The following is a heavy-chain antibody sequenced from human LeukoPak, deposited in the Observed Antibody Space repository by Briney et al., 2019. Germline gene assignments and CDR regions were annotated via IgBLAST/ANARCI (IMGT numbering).Heavy chain of an antibody. Sequence: SETLSLTCTVSGGSISSGSYYWSWIRQPAGKGLEWIGRIYTSGSTNYNPSLKSRVTISVDTSKNQFSLKLSSVTAADTAVYYCARDGTEMATIFDIWGQGTMVTVSS. CDR2: IYTSGST. CDR3: ARDGTEMATIFDI. V-gene: IGHV4-61*02. CDR1: GGSISSGSYY. D-gene: IGHD5-24*01. J-gene: IGHJ3*02.